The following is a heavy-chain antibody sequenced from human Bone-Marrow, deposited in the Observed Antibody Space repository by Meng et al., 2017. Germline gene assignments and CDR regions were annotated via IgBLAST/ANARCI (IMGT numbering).Heavy chain of an antibody. J-gene: IGHJ4*02. CDR2: ISSSSSYI. CDR1: GFTFSSYS. V-gene: IGHV3-21*04. CDR3: ATTDYYDTSGYYPFDY. Sequence: GESLKISCAASGFTFSSYSMNWVRQAPGKGLEWVSSISSSSSYIYYADSVKGRFTISRDNAKNSLYLQMNSLRAEDTALYYCATTDYYDTSGYYPFDYWGQGTLVTVSS. D-gene: IGHD3-22*01.